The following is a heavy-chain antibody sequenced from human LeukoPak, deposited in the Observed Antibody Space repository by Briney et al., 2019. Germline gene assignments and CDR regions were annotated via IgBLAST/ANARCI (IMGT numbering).Heavy chain of an antibody. CDR2: IIPILGIA. CDR3: ASNDCWSGYFDY. CDR1: GGTFSSYA. V-gene: IGHV1-69*04. D-gene: IGHD3-3*01. J-gene: IGHJ4*02. Sequence: GASVKVSCKASGGTFSSYAISRVRQAPGQGLEWMGRIIPILGIANYAQKFQGRVTITADKSTSTAYMVLSSLRSEDTAVYDCASNDCWSGYFDYWGQGTLVTVSS.